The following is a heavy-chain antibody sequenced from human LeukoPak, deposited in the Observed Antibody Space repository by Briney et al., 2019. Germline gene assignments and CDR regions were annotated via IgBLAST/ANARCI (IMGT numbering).Heavy chain of an antibody. J-gene: IGHJ4*02. CDR3: ARVRYYYDSSGYDY. CDR1: GFTFSSYE. V-gene: IGHV3-48*03. D-gene: IGHD3-22*01. Sequence: PGGSLRLSCAASGFTFSSYEMNWVRQAPGKGLEWVSYISSSGSTIYYAGSVKGRFTISRDNAKNSLYLQMNSLRAEDTAVYYCARVRYYYDSSGYDYWGQGTLVTVSS. CDR2: ISSSGSTI.